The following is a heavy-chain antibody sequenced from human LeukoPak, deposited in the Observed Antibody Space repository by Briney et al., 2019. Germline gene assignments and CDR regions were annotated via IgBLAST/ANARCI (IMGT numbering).Heavy chain of an antibody. J-gene: IGHJ4*02. CDR2: IYTSGST. V-gene: IGHV4-4*07. D-gene: IGHD3-22*01. CDR3: ASGPDLDDYYDSSGYYYG. CDR1: GGSISSYY. Sequence: SETLSLTCTVSGGSISSYYWTWIRQPAGKGLEWIGRIYTSGSTNYNPSPKSRVTMSVDTSKNQFSLKLTSVTAADTAVYYCASGPDLDDYYDSSGYYYGWGQGTLVTVSS.